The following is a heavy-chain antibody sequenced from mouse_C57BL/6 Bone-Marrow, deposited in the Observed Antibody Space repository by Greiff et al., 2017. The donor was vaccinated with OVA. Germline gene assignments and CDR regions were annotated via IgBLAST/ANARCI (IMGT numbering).Heavy chain of an antibody. Sequence: EVKVVESGGDLVKPGGSLKLSCAASGFTFSSYGMSWVRQTPDQRLEWVATISSGGSYTYYPDSVKGRFTISRDNAKNTLYLQMSSLKSEDTAMYYCARTWYYGSSKDYWGQGTTLTVSS. V-gene: IGHV5-6*01. CDR3: ARTWYYGSSKDY. J-gene: IGHJ2*01. D-gene: IGHD1-1*01. CDR1: GFTFSSYG. CDR2: ISSGGSYT.